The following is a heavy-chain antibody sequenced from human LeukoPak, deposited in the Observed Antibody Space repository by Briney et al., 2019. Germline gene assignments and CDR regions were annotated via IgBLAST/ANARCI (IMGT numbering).Heavy chain of an antibody. J-gene: IGHJ4*02. V-gene: IGHV4-59*08. Sequence: PSETLSLTCTVSGGSISSYYWSWIRQPPGKGLEWIGYIYYSGSTNYNPSLKSRVTISVDTSKNQFSLKLSSVTAADTAVYYCARLATGYSSSWGLDYWGQGTLVTVSS. CDR2: IYYSGST. CDR1: GGSISSYY. CDR3: ARLATGYSSSWGLDY. D-gene: IGHD6-13*01.